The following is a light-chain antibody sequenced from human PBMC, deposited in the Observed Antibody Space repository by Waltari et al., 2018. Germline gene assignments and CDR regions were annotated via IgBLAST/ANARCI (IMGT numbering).Light chain of an antibody. CDR2: RND. J-gene: IGLJ3*02. V-gene: IGLV1-47*01. CDR1: NSHIGSTY. Sequence: QSVLTQPPSASGTPGQRVTISCSGSNSHIGSTYITWYQQPPGTAPRLLIYRNDQRPSGVPDRFSGSKSGTSASLAISRLRSEDEADYYCAAWDDSLSGWVFGGGTKVTVL. CDR3: AAWDDSLSGWV.